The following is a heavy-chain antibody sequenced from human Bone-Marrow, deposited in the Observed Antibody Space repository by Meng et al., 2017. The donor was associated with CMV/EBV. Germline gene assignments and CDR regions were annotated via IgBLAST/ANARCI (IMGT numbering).Heavy chain of an antibody. J-gene: IGHJ4*02. Sequence: SETLSLTCTVPGGSISGYYWSWIRQPPGKGLEWIAYIYYSGSINYNPSLMSRVTMSLDTSKNQFSLKLSSVTAADTAVYYCARVSITIFGVVIFYYFDYWGQGTLVTVSS. D-gene: IGHD3-3*01. V-gene: IGHV4-59*01. CDR2: IYYSGSI. CDR1: GGSISGYY. CDR3: ARVSITIFGVVIFYYFDY.